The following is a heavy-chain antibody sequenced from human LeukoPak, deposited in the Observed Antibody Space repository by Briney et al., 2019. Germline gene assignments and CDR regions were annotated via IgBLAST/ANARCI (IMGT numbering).Heavy chain of an antibody. CDR2: IYSTGST. Sequence: SETLSLTCDVSGGPVRSYWWGWVRQPAGKGLEWLGRIYSTGSTRFNPSLKSRLTLSIGTSTNQFSLTLTSVTAADTAVYFCARQGYTVSYYFLDYWSQGTLVTVSS. J-gene: IGHJ4*02. CDR1: GGPVRSYW. D-gene: IGHD1-26*01. CDR3: ARQGYTVSYYFLDY. V-gene: IGHV4-4*07.